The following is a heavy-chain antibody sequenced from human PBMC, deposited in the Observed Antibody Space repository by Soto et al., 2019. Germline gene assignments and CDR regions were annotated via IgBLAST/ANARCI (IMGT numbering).Heavy chain of an antibody. D-gene: IGHD6-13*01. V-gene: IGHV4-39*01. Sequence: SETLSLTCSVSGDSISSVAHYWAWIRQPPGKGLEWIGSLYYTGSTYYNPSLKSRAAISIDTSKNQFSLNLRSTTAADTAVYYCARHSTNKSWYYRWFDPWGHGTLVTVSS. CDR2: LYYTGST. CDR3: ARHSTNKSWYYRWFDP. J-gene: IGHJ5*02. CDR1: GDSISSVAHY.